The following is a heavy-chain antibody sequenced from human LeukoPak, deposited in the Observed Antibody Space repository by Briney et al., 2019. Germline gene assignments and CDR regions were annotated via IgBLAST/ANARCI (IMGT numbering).Heavy chain of an antibody. D-gene: IGHD3-10*01. CDR1: GYTLTELS. CDR3: ATSEVGSVDLLH. CDR2: FDPEDGET. Sequence: GASVKVSCKVSGYTLTELSMHWVRQAPGKGLEWMGGFDPEDGETIYAQKFQGRVTMTEDTSTDTAYMGLSSLRSEDTAVYYCATSEVGSVDLLHWGQGTLVTVSS. V-gene: IGHV1-24*01. J-gene: IGHJ4*02.